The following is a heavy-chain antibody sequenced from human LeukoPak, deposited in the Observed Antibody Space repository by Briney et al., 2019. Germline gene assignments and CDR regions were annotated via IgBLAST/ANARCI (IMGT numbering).Heavy chain of an antibody. CDR3: ARVSATSYAGFGFDY. D-gene: IGHD2-2*01. CDR1: GFTFSSYA. Sequence: GSLRLSCAASGFTFSSYAMSWVRQAPGKGLEWIGNNYYGGRTYYNPSLKSRVTISVDTSKNQFSLKLSSVTAADTAIYYCARVSATSYAGFGFDYWGQGTLVTVSS. CDR2: NYYGGRT. J-gene: IGHJ4*02. V-gene: IGHV4-39*07.